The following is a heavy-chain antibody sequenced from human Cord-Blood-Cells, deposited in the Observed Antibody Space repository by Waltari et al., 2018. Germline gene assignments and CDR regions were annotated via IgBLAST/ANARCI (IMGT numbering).Heavy chain of an antibody. CDR3: AGASRFYDSSGYYAFDI. Sequence: QVQLQDAGPGLVKPSGTLSLTCAVSGGSISSSNWWCLVRQPPGKRLEWIGEIYHSGSTNYNPSLKSRVTISVDKSKNQFSLKLSSVTAADTAVYYCAGASRFYDSSGYYAFDIWGQGTMVTVSS. V-gene: IGHV4-4*02. D-gene: IGHD3-22*01. J-gene: IGHJ3*02. CDR1: GGSISSSNW. CDR2: IYHSGST.